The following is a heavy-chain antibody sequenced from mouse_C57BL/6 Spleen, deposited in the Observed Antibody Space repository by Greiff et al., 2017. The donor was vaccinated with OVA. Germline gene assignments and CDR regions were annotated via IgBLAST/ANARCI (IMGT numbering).Heavy chain of an antibody. CDR1: GYTFTTYP. CDR2: FHTYNDDT. V-gene: IGHV1-47*01. CDR3: ARGYYYGSLFDY. Sequence: QVQLQQSGAELVKPGASVKMSCKASGYTFTTYPIEWMKQNHGKSLEWIGNFHTYNDDTKYNEKFKGKATLTVDKSSSTVYLELSRLTSDDSAVYYCARGYYYGSLFDYWGQGTTLTVSS. D-gene: IGHD1-1*01. J-gene: IGHJ2*01.